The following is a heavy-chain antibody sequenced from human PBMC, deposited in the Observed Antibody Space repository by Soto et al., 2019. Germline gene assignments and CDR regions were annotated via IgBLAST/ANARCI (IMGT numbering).Heavy chain of an antibody. V-gene: IGHV3-30*18. J-gene: IGHJ6*02. CDR2: ISYDGSKK. Sequence: LRLSCAASGFTFGSYGMHWVRQAPGKGLEWVAGISYDGSKKYYGESVKGRFTISSDNSKNTLYLQMNSLRVEDTAVYYCAKAIENYSTGYYKPFYYFGVDVWGQGTTVTVSS. CDR3: AKAIENYSTGYYKPFYYFGVDV. CDR1: GFTFGSYG. D-gene: IGHD3-22*01.